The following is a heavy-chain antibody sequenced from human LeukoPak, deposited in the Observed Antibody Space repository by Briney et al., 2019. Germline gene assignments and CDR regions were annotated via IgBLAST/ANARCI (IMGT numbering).Heavy chain of an antibody. CDR1: GFTFSSYS. CDR2: ISSSSSYI. CDR3: ARDKSLAVAGTIFDY. Sequence: GGSLRLSCAASGFTFSSYSMNWVRQAPGKGLEWVSSISSSSSYIYYADSVKGRFTISRDNAKNSLYLQMNSLRAEDTAVYYCARDKSLAVAGTIFDYWGQGTLVTVSS. D-gene: IGHD6-19*01. V-gene: IGHV3-21*01. J-gene: IGHJ4*02.